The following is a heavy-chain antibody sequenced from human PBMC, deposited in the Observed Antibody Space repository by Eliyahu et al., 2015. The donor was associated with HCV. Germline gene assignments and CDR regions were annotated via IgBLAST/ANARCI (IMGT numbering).Heavy chain of an antibody. Sequence: EVQLLESGGGLVQPGGSLRLSCAASGFTFRNYAMTWVRQAPGKGLEWVSSISISGGSTYYADSVKGRFTISRDSSKNTLYLQMNSLRAEDTAVYYCAKRQTGRGGYEGGNWFDRWGQGTRVTVSS. J-gene: IGHJ5*02. D-gene: IGHD5-12*01. CDR1: GFTFRNYA. CDR2: ISISGGST. CDR3: AKRQTGRGGYEGGNWFDR. V-gene: IGHV3-23*01.